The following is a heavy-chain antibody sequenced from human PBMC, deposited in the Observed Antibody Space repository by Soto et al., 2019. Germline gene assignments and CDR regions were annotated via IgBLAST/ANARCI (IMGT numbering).Heavy chain of an antibody. V-gene: IGHV3-23*01. J-gene: IGHJ6*02. Sequence: SLIRQKKGEGLEWVSSISGSGGSAYYADSVKGRFTISRDNSKKKLYPQMRSLRAEDTAVYYFASGLSAVGYYYSGLKVWVHGTTVTVS. CDR2: ISGSGGSA. CDR3: ASGLSAVGYYYSGLKV.